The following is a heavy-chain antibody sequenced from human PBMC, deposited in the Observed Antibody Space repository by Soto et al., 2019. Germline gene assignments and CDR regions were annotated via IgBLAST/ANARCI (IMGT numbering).Heavy chain of an antibody. CDR2: ISFDGSTE. CDR3: ARSRHGSGSYTHFYYGLDV. CDR1: GFTFISYA. V-gene: IGHV3-30-3*01. Sequence: QVQLVESGGGVVQPGRSLRLSCAASGFTFISYAMHWVRQAPGKGLERVAVISFDGSTEYYADSVKGRFTISRDNSKNTVYLQMNSLRSADTAVYYCARSRHGSGSYTHFYYGLDVWGQGTTVTVSS. D-gene: IGHD3-10*01. J-gene: IGHJ6*02.